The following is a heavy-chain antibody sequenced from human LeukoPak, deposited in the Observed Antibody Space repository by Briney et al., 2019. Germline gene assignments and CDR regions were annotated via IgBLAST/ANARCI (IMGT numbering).Heavy chain of an antibody. Sequence: GGSLRLSCAASGFTFSSYAMTWVRQPPGKGPEWVANIKQDESERYSVDSVKGRFTISRDNAKNSVYLHMNSLRAEDTALYYCARLSAYYYGSYFYYYMDVWGKGTTVTVSS. CDR1: GFTFSSYA. J-gene: IGHJ6*03. CDR2: IKQDESER. V-gene: IGHV3-7*01. CDR3: ARLSAYYYGSYFYYYMDV. D-gene: IGHD3-10*01.